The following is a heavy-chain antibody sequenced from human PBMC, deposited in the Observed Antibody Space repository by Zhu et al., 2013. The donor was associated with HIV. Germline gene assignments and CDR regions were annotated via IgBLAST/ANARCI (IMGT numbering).Heavy chain of an antibody. CDR2: IIPIFGTP. CDR1: GGTFSSYA. D-gene: IGHD3-3*01. V-gene: IGHV1-69*01. J-gene: IGHJ6*02. Sequence: QVQLVQSGAEVKKPGSSVKVSCKASGGTFSSYAISWVRQAPGQGLEWMGGIIPIFGTPNYAQRFQGRVTITADESTRSAYMELSSLRSDDTAVYYCACRYFDVWSTYPRDDFYYYYGMDVWGQGTTVTVSS. CDR3: ACRYFDVWSTYPRDDFYYYYGMDV.